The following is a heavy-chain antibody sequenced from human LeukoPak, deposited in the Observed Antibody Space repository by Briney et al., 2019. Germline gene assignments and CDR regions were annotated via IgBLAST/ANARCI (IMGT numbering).Heavy chain of an antibody. CDR3: AKDGVAAAGLYYFDY. CDR1: GFTLSSYA. CDR2: ISSNGGST. V-gene: IGHV3-64*04. Sequence: GGSLRLSCSASGFTLSSYAMHWVRQAPGKGLEYVSAISSNGGSTYYADSVKGRFTISRDNSKNTLYLQMNSLRAEDTAVYYCAKDGVAAAGLYYFDYWGQGTLVTVSS. D-gene: IGHD6-13*01. J-gene: IGHJ4*02.